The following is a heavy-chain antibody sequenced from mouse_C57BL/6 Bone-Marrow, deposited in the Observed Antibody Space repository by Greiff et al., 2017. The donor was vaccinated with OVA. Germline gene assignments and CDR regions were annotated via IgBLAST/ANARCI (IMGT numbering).Heavy chain of an antibody. CDR1: GYTFTSYW. J-gene: IGHJ2*01. Sequence: QVQLKQPGAELVRPGSSVKLSCTASGYTFTSYWMAWVKQRPGQGLEWIGNIYPSDSETHYNQKFKDKATLTVDKSSSTGYMQLSSLTSEDSAVYYGATDYWGQGTTLTVSS. CDR3: ATDY. CDR2: IYPSDSET. V-gene: IGHV1-61*01.